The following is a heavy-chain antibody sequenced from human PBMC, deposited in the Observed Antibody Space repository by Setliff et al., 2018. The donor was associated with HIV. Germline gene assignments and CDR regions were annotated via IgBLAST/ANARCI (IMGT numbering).Heavy chain of an antibody. CDR2: ISYSGDNR. CDR1: GFTFGDYA. J-gene: IGHJ4*02. CDR3: AKDQGTTVTTWDH. V-gene: IGHV3-23*01. D-gene: IGHD4-4*01. Sequence: GSLRLSCTASGFTFGDYAMTWVRQVPGKGLEWVSSISYSGDNRYYADSVKGRFTISRDNSKNTVYLQMNSLRAEDTAVYYCAKDQGTTVTTWDHWGQGTLVTVSS.